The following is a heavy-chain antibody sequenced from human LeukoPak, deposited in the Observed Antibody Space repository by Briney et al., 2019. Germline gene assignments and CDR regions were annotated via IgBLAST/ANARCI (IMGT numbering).Heavy chain of an antibody. V-gene: IGHV4-30-2*01. J-gene: IGHJ4*02. CDR2: IYHSGST. CDR3: ARVSIAAAGSDY. D-gene: IGHD6-13*01. Sequence: PSETLSLTCAVSGVSISSGGYSWSWIRQPPGKGLEWIGYIYHSGSTYYNPSLKSRVTISVDRSKNQFSLKLSSVTAADTAVYYCARVSIAAAGSDYWGQGTLVTVSS. CDR1: GVSISSGGYS.